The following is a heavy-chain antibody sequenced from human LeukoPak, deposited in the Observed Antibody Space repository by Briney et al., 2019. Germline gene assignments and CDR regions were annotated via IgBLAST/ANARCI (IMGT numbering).Heavy chain of an antibody. J-gene: IGHJ6*02. CDR1: GGTFSSYA. CDR2: IIPILGIA. CDR3: AREEVATMVRGESGLATYGMDV. V-gene: IGHV1-69*04. D-gene: IGHD3-10*01. Sequence: ASVKVSCKASGGTFSSYAISWVRQAPGQGLEWMGRIIPILGIANYAQKFQGRVTITADKSTSTAYMELSSLRSEDTAVYYCAREEVATMVRGESGLATYGMDVWGQGTTVTVSS.